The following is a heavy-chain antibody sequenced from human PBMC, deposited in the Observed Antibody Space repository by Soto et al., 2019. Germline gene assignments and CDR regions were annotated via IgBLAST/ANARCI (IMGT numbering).Heavy chain of an antibody. V-gene: IGHV1-69*13. J-gene: IGHJ4*02. CDR1: GGTFSSYA. D-gene: IGHD5-18*01. CDR3: AQARYSYGPPLFDY. Sequence: ASVKVSCKASGGTFSSYAISWVRQAPGQGLEWMGGIIPIFGTANYAQKFQGRVTITADESTSTAYMELSSLRSEDTAVYYCAQARYSYGPPLFDYWGQGTLVTVSS. CDR2: IIPIFGTA.